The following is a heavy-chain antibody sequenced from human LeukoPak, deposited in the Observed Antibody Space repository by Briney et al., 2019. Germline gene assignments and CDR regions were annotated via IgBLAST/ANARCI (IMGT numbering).Heavy chain of an antibody. CDR1: GGTFSSYA. V-gene: IGHV1-8*02. CDR3: ARGPPNWGYDY. D-gene: IGHD7-27*01. Sequence: AASVKVSCKASGGTFSSYAISWVRQATGQRPEWMGWMSPNSGDTGYAQKFQDRVTMTRNTSISTAYMELSSLRSDDTAVYYCARGPPNWGYDYWGPGTLVTVSS. CDR2: MSPNSGDT. J-gene: IGHJ4*02.